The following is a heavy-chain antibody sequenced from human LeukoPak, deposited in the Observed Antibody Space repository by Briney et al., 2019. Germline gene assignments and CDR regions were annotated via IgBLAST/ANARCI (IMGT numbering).Heavy chain of an antibody. CDR2: INPSGGST. CDR1: GYTFTGYY. Sequence: ASVKVSCKASGYTFTGYYMHCVRQAPGQGLEWMGIINPSGGSTSYAQKFQGRVTMTRDTSTSTVYMELSSLRSEDTAVYYCASTGIQYMLYYFDYWGQGTLVTVSS. D-gene: IGHD2-8*01. CDR3: ASTGIQYMLYYFDY. J-gene: IGHJ4*02. V-gene: IGHV1-46*01.